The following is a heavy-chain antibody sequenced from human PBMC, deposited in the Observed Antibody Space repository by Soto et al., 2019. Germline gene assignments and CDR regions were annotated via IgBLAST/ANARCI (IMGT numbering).Heavy chain of an antibody. CDR2: INAGNGNT. J-gene: IGHJ4*02. CDR3: VRKGTMVEFDY. CDR1: GYTFTSYA. Sequence: GASVKVSCKASGYTFTSYAMHWVRQAPGQRLEWMGWINAGNGNTKYSQKFQGRVTITRDTSASTAYMELSSLRSEDTAVYYCVRKGTMVEFDYWGQGTLVTVSS. D-gene: IGHD3-10*01. V-gene: IGHV1-3*01.